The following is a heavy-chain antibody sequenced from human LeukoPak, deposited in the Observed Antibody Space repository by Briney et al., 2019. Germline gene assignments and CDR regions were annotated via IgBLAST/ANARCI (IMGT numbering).Heavy chain of an antibody. V-gene: IGHV1-18*01. J-gene: IGHJ4*02. CDR2: ISAYNGNT. CDR3: ARDGGITVAADDY. CDR1: GYTFTNYG. D-gene: IGHD6-19*01. Sequence: ASVKVSCKSSGYTFTNYGFSWVRQAPGHGLEWMGWISAYNGNTSYAQKLQGRVTMTTDTSTSTAYMELRSLRFDDTAVYYCARDGGITVAADDYWGQGTLVTVSS.